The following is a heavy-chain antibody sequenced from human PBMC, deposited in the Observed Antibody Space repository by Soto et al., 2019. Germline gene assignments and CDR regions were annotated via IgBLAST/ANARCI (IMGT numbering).Heavy chain of an antibody. V-gene: IGHV3-7*03. CDR3: ARNGEKQLGYGMDV. D-gene: IGHD6-13*01. CDR2: IKQDGSAK. Sequence: GGSLRLSCAASGFTFSRYWMTWVRQAPGKGLEWVANIKQDGSAKNYVDSVKGRFTISRDNAENSLYLQMHSLRADDTAVYYCARNGEKQLGYGMDVWGQGNTVTVSS. J-gene: IGHJ6*02. CDR1: GFTFSRYW.